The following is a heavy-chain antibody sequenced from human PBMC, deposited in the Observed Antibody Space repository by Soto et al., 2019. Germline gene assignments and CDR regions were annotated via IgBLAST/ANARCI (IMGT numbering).Heavy chain of an antibody. CDR2: IYYSGST. V-gene: IGHV4-39*02. Sequence: SETLSLTCIVSGESISGTIYYWGWIRQPPGKGLEWIGSIYYSGSTYYNPSLKSRVTISVDTSKNHFSLKLTSVTAADTAVYSCARTRGSGWFYFDSWGQGSQVTVSS. D-gene: IGHD6-13*01. CDR1: GESISGTIYY. CDR3: ARTRGSGWFYFDS. J-gene: IGHJ4*02.